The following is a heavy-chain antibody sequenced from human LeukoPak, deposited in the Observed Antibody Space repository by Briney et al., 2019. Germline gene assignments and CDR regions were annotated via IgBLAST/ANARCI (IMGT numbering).Heavy chain of an antibody. Sequence: PGGSLRLSCSASGFTFSDHYMDWVRQAPGKGLEWVGRAKNKADSYTIEYAASVRGRFTISRDDSKNSIYLQMNSLRTEGTAVYYCVKDSSFWTFDYWGQGTLVTVSS. CDR2: AKNKADSYTI. D-gene: IGHD6-6*01. J-gene: IGHJ4*02. CDR3: VKDSSFWTFDY. CDR1: GFTFSDHY. V-gene: IGHV3-72*01.